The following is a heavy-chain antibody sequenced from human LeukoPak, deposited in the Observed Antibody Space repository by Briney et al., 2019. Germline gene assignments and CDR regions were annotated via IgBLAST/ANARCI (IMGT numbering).Heavy chain of an antibody. Sequence: SETLSLTCTVSGYSIRSGYNWGWIRQPPGKGLEWIGYIYYSGSTNYNPSLKSRVTISVDTSKNQFSLKLSSVTAADTAVYYCARAGYYYYYMDVWGKGTTVTVSS. CDR2: IYYSGST. V-gene: IGHV4-59*01. CDR1: GYSIRSGYN. J-gene: IGHJ6*03. CDR3: ARAGYYYYYMDV.